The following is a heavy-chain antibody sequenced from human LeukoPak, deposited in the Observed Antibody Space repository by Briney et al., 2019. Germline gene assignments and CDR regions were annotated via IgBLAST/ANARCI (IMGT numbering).Heavy chain of an antibody. Sequence: SETLSLTCTVSGGSISSYYWSWVRQPPGKGLEWIGYIYYSGSTNYNPFLKSRVTISVDTSKNQFSLKLSSVTAADTAVYYCARQTKWVLDYWGQGTLVTVSS. CDR3: ARQTKWVLDY. D-gene: IGHD1-26*01. CDR2: IYYSGST. J-gene: IGHJ4*02. V-gene: IGHV4-59*01. CDR1: GGSISSYY.